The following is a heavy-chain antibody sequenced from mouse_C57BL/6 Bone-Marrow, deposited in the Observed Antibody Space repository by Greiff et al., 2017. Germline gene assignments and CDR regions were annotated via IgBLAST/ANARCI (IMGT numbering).Heavy chain of an antibody. CDR3: ARCGATLDY. Sequence: VQLQQSGPELVKPGASVKISCKASGYAFRSSWMNWVKQRPGKGLEWIGRIYPGDGDTNYNGKFKGKATLTADKSSSTAYMQLSSLTSEDSAVYFCARCGATLDYWSQGTSVTVSS. J-gene: IGHJ4*01. CDR2: IYPGDGDT. D-gene: IGHD3-1*01. CDR1: GYAFRSSW. V-gene: IGHV1-82*01.